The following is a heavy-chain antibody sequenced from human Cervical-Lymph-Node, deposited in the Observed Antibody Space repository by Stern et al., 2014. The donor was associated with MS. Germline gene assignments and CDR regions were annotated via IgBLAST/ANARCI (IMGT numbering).Heavy chain of an antibody. V-gene: IGHV3-9*01. Sequence: QLVESGGGLVQPGRSLRLSCAASGFTFDDYAMHWVRQAPGKGLEWVSGLSWNSGSIGYADSVKGRFTISRDKAKNSLYLQMNSLRAEDTALYYCAKARVTALYWYFDLWGRGTLVTVSS. CDR3: AKARVTALYWYFDL. CDR2: LSWNSGSI. CDR1: GFTFDDYA. D-gene: IGHD2-21*02. J-gene: IGHJ2*01.